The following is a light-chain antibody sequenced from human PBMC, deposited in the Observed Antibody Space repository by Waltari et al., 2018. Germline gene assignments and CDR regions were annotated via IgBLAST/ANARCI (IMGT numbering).Light chain of an antibody. J-gene: IGLJ1*01. Sequence: QSALTQPASVSGSPGQSFTISCTGSNSDVWSFNFVSWDHQHPGNAPKLIIYVVIHRPACVSNRFSGSKSATTASLTISGLQSEDEADYYYSSYTSTRVFYVFGTGTTVIVL. CDR2: VVI. V-gene: IGLV2-14*02. CDR1: NSDVWSFNF. CDR3: SSYTSTRVFYV.